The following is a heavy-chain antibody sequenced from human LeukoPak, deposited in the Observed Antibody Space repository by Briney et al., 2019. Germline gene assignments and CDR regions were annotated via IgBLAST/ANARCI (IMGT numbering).Heavy chain of an antibody. Sequence: PGGSLRPSCAPSGFTFSSYCTRWVRQPAGKWLGWEAFIWYDGSNKYYADSVKGRFPISRDNSKNTLYLQMNSLRAEDTAVYYCAKSVHSSGWYYFDDWGQGTLVTVSS. V-gene: IGHV3-30*02. J-gene: IGHJ4*02. CDR2: IWYDGSNK. D-gene: IGHD6-19*01. CDR1: GFTFSSYC. CDR3: AKSVHSSGWYYFDD.